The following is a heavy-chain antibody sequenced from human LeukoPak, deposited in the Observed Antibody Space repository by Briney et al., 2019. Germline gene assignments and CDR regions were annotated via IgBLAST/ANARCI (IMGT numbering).Heavy chain of an antibody. J-gene: IGHJ4*02. CDR3: ASTREYYDSSGYYQ. V-gene: IGHV4-59*01. CDR1: GGSISSYY. Sequence: SETLSLTCTVSGGSISSYYWSWIRQPPGKGLEWIGYIYYSGSTNYNPSLKSRVTMSVDTSKNQFSLKLSSVTAADTAVYYCASTREYYDSSGYYQWGQGTLVTVSS. D-gene: IGHD3-22*01. CDR2: IYYSGST.